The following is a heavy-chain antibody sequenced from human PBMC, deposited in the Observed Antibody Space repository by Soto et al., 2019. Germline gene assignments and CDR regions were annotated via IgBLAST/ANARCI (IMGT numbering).Heavy chain of an antibody. Sequence: QVQLVQSGAEVKKPGSSVKVSCKASGGTFSSYTISWVRQAPGQGLEWMGRIIPILGIANYAQKFQGRVTITAHKSTSTAYMELSSLRSEDTAVYYCARADYYDSSGYYPYARWFDPWGQGTLVTVSS. CDR3: ARADYYDSSGYYPYARWFDP. D-gene: IGHD3-22*01. CDR1: GGTFSSYT. J-gene: IGHJ5*02. CDR2: IIPILGIA. V-gene: IGHV1-69*02.